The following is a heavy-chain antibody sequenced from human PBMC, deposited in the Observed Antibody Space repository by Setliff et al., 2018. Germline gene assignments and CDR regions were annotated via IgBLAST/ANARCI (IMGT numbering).Heavy chain of an antibody. Sequence: ASVKVSCKASGYTFTRYGISWVRQAPGQGLEWMGWISAYNGNTNYAQKLQGRVTMTTDTSMSTAYMELRSLRSEDTAVYYCARVNPTMITFGGVIVIWFDPWGQGTLVTVSS. CDR2: ISAYNGNT. CDR1: GYTFTRYG. D-gene: IGHD3-16*02. J-gene: IGHJ5*02. CDR3: ARVNPTMITFGGVIVIWFDP. V-gene: IGHV1-18*01.